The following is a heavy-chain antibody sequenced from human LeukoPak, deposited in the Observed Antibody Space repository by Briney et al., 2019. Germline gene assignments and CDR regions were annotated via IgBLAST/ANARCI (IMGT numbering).Heavy chain of an antibody. D-gene: IGHD1-26*01. CDR1: GYTFINHW. CDR3: ARDNSVGGIAWWFDP. V-gene: IGHV1-46*01. CDR2: INPTGTTT. Sequence: PWASVKVSCKASGYTFINHWMHWVRQAPGQGLEWVGLINPTGTTTLYAQKFQGRITLTRDMSATTDYMELSSLTSEDTAVYYCARDNSVGGIAWWFDPWGQGTLVTVSS. J-gene: IGHJ5*02.